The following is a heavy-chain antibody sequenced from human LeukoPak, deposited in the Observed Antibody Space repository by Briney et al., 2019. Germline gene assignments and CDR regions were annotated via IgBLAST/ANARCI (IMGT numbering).Heavy chain of an antibody. CDR2: IIPILGIA. Sequence: SVKVSCKASGGTFSSYAISWVRQAPGQGLEWMGRIIPILGIANYAQKFQGRVTITADNSTSTAYMELSSLRSEDTAVYYCARESYGSGPLPDYWGQGTLVTVSS. J-gene: IGHJ4*02. D-gene: IGHD3-10*01. V-gene: IGHV1-69*04. CDR3: ARESYGSGPLPDY. CDR1: GGTFSSYA.